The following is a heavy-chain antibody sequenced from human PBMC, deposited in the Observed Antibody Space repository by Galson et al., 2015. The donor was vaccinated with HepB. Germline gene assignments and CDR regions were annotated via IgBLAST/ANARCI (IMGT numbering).Heavy chain of an antibody. CDR3: ATQGGWGRVYYYGMDV. D-gene: IGHD6-19*01. CDR1: GYTFTSYD. Sequence: SVKVSCKASGYTFTSYDINWVRQATGQGLEWMGWMNPNSGNTGYAQKFQGRVTMTRNTSISTAYMELSSLRSEDTAVYYCATQGGWGRVYYYGMDVWGQGTTVTVSS. J-gene: IGHJ6*02. V-gene: IGHV1-8*01. CDR2: MNPNSGNT.